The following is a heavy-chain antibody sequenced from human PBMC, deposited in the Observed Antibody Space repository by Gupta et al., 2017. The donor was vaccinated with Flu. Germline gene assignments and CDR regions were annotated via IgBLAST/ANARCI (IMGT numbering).Heavy chain of an antibody. Sequence: QVQLVESGGGVVQPGRSLRLSCAASGFTFGTYAMLWVRPAPGKGLGWVAVLSYDGSNKYYADSVKGRFTISRDNSKNSVYLQMNSLRTEDTAVYYCARNHYNYESGGWHNVDCWGQGTLVTVSS. CDR2: LSYDGSNK. V-gene: IGHV3-30-3*01. J-gene: IGHJ4*02. D-gene: IGHD3-22*01. CDR3: ARNHYNYESGGWHNVDC. CDR1: GFTFGTYA.